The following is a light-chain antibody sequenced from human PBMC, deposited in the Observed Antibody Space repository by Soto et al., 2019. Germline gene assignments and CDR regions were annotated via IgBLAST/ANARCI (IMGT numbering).Light chain of an antibody. V-gene: IGKV3-20*01. CDR1: QIVSSSY. CDR2: GAS. CDR3: QQHGSSPPSWT. J-gene: IGKJ1*01. Sequence: EIVLTQSPGTLSLSPGERATLFCRVSQIVSSSYLAWYQQKPGQAPRLLIYGASSRATGIPDRFSGSGSGKEFTLTISRLDPEDFAVYYCQQHGSSPPSWTFGQGTKEEIQ.